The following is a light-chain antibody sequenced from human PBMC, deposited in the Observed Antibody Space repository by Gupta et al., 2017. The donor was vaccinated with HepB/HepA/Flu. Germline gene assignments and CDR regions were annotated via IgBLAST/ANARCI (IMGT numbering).Light chain of an antibody. CDR3: SSYAGSNNHVV. V-gene: IGLV2-8*01. CDR1: SSDVGGYNY. Sequence: QSALTQPPSASGSPGQSVTISCTGPSSDVGGYNYVSWYQQHPGKAPKLMIYEVSKRPSGVPDRFSGSKSGNTASLTVSGLQAEDEADYYCSSYAGSNNHVVFGGGTKLTVL. J-gene: IGLJ2*01. CDR2: EVS.